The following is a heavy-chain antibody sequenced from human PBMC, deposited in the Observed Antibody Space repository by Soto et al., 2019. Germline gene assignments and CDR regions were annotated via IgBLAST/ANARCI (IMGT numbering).Heavy chain of an antibody. CDR3: ARIAVAGPTRFDY. CDR1: GGTFSSYT. V-gene: IGHV1-69*02. J-gene: IGHJ4*02. CDR2: IIPILGIA. Sequence: SVKVSCKASGGTFSSYTISWVRQAPGQGLEWMGRIIPILGIANYAQKFQGRVTITADKSTSTAYMELSSLRSEDTAVYYCARIAVAGPTRFDYWGQGTLVTVSS. D-gene: IGHD6-19*01.